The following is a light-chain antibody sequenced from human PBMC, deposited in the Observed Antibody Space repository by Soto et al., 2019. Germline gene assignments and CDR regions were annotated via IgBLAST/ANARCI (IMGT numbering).Light chain of an antibody. V-gene: IGKV3D-20*02. J-gene: IGKJ1*01. Sequence: IVLTQSPVTRSLSRGKRATLSCGASHSVTSNYLAWYQQKPGQAPRLLIYGASRRATGVPDRFIGSGSGTDFTLTISSLEPADFAVYYCHQRGSRPLGTFGQGTKVDIK. CDR1: HSVTSNY. CDR3: HQRGSRPLGT. CDR2: GAS.